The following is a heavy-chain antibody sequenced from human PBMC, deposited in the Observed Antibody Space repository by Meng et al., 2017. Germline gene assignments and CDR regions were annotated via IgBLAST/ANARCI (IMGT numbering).Heavy chain of an antibody. D-gene: IGHD4-17*01. Sequence: ASVKVSCKVSGYTLTELSMHWVRQAPGKGLEWMGGFDPEDGETIYAQKFQGRVTMTEDTSTDTAYMELSSLRSEDTAVYYGATAASYGDYDPWGYWGQGTLVTVSS. CDR1: GYTLTELS. CDR2: FDPEDGET. V-gene: IGHV1-24*01. J-gene: IGHJ4*02. CDR3: ATAASYGDYDPWGY.